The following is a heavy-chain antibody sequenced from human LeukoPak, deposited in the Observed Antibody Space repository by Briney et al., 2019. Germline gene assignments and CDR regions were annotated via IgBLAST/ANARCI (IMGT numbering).Heavy chain of an antibody. J-gene: IGHJ4*02. CDR3: ARKNIVGFDY. Sequence: KPSETLSLTCSVSGYSIISGYYWGWIRQPPGKGLEWIGSVYQSGTTYYNPSLKSRLIISIDASKNKFSPKLTSVTAADTAVYYCARKNIVGFDYWGQGTLVTVSS. V-gene: IGHV4-38-2*01. CDR1: GYSIISGYY. D-gene: IGHD1-26*01. CDR2: VYQSGTT.